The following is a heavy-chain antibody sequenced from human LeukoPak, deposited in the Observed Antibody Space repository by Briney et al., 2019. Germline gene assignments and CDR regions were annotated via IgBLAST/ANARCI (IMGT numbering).Heavy chain of an antibody. D-gene: IGHD3-22*01. J-gene: IGHJ3*02. CDR1: GGSISSGSYY. Sequence: SETLSLTCTVSGGSISSGSYYWSWIRQPAGKGLEWIGRIYTSGSTNYNPSLKSRVTISVDTSKNQFSLKLSSVTAADTAVYFCARGPYSYDSSGAFDIWGQGTMVAVSS. CDR2: IYTSGST. CDR3: ARGPYSYDSSGAFDI. V-gene: IGHV4-61*02.